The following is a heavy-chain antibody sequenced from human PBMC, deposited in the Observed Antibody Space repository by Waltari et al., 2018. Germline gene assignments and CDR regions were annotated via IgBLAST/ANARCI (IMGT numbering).Heavy chain of an antibody. Sequence: QVQLQESGPGLVKPSETLSLPCTVSGGSISSYYWSWIRQPAGKGLEWIGRIYTSGSTNYNPSLKSRVTMSVDTSKNQFSLKLSSVTAADTAVYYCARDLRYYDSSGYYHLDYWGQGTLVTVSS. J-gene: IGHJ4*02. CDR3: ARDLRYYDSSGYYHLDY. CDR1: GGSISSYY. CDR2: IYTSGST. V-gene: IGHV4-4*07. D-gene: IGHD3-22*01.